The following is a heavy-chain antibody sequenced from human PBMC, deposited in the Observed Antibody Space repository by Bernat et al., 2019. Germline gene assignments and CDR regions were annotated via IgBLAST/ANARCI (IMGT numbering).Heavy chain of an antibody. CDR1: GGSISSYY. J-gene: IGHJ4*02. CDR3: ARLIAVAGTVDY. CDR2: IYYSGST. V-gene: IGHV4-59*08. Sequence: QVQLQESGPGLVKPSETLSLTCTVSGGSISSYYWSWIRQPPGKGPEWIGYIYYSGSTNYNPSLKSRVTISVDTSKNQFSLKLSSVTAADTAVYYCARLIAVAGTVDYWGQGTLVTVSS. D-gene: IGHD6-19*01.